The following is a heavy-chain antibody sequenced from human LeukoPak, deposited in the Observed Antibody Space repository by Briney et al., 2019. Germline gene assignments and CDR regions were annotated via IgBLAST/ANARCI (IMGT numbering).Heavy chain of an antibody. CDR3: AKMIAAEPFDY. Sequence: PGGSLRLSCAASGFTFSSYGMHWVRQAPGKGLEWVAVISYDGSNKYYADSVKGRFTISRDNSKNTLYLQMNSLRAEDTAVYYCAKMIAAEPFDYWGQGTLVTVSS. V-gene: IGHV3-30*18. CDR2: ISYDGSNK. D-gene: IGHD6-13*01. CDR1: GFTFSSYG. J-gene: IGHJ4*02.